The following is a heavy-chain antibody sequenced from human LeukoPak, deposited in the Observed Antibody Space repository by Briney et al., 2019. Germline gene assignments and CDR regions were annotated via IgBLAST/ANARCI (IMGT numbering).Heavy chain of an antibody. V-gene: IGHV3-33*01. CDR2: IWYDGSSK. J-gene: IGHJ6*02. D-gene: IGHD6-25*01. Sequence: GGSLRLSCAASGFTFSSYGMHWVSQAPGKGLEWVAVIWYDGSSKYYADSVKGRFTISRDNSKNTLYLQMNSLRAEDTAVYYCARDAAVYGMDVWGQGTTVTVSS. CDR3: ARDAAVYGMDV. CDR1: GFTFSSYG.